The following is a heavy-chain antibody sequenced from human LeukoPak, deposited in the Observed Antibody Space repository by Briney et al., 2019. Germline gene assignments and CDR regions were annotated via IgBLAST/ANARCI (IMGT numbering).Heavy chain of an antibody. CDR3: AGGDGYNFLNFDY. CDR1: GGSISSGGYY. CDR2: IYYSGST. V-gene: IGHV4-31*03. D-gene: IGHD5-24*01. J-gene: IGHJ4*02. Sequence: SEALSLTCTVSGGSISSGGYYWSWIRQHPGKGLEWIGYIYYSGSTYYNPSLKSRVTISVDTSKNQFSLKLSSVTAADTAVYYCAGGDGYNFLNFDYWGQGTLVTVSS.